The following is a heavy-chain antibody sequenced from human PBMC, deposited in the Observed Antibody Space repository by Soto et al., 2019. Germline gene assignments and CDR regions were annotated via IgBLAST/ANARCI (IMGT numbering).Heavy chain of an antibody. J-gene: IGHJ5*01. Sequence: DVQLLESGGGLVQPGGSLTLSCAASRFTFSDYAMSWVRQAPGKGLEWVSAIGGGGADTYYADSVKGRFTISRDNSRSTLYLQRNSLRDEDTAVYYCAKDAVPYNVKWDWFDSWGQGTLVTVS. CDR1: RFTFSDYA. CDR3: AKDAVPYNVKWDWFDS. D-gene: IGHD1-26*01. CDR2: IGGGGADT. V-gene: IGHV3-23*01.